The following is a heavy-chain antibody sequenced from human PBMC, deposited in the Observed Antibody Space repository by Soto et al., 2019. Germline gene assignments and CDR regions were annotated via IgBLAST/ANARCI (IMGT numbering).Heavy chain of an antibody. V-gene: IGHV3-30-3*01. CDR1: GFTLRNYA. Sequence: PGGSLRRSCAASGFTLRNYAMHWVRQAPGKGLEWVAVISYDGTTEYYADSVKGRFTVSRENYKNTVFLQMNSLRGDDTAVYYCARVNLPYCGVDLFWGMGSWGQGTLVTVSS. J-gene: IGHJ5*02. CDR2: ISYDGTTE. CDR3: ARVNLPYCGVDLFWGMGS. D-gene: IGHD2-21*02.